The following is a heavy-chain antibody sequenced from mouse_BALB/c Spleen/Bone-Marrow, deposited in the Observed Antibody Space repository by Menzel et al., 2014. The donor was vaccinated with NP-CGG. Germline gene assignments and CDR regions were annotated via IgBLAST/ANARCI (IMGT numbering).Heavy chain of an antibody. D-gene: IGHD2-4*01. V-gene: IGHV1S127*01. CDR2: IDPSDSYT. Sequence: VQVVESGAELVKPGASVKTSCKASGYTFASYWMHWVKQRPGQGLEWIGVIDPSDSYTSYNQKFKGKATLTVDTSSSTAYMQLSSLTSEDSAVYYCTRGDYDWYFDVWGAGTTVTVSS. CDR3: TRGDYDWYFDV. J-gene: IGHJ1*01. CDR1: GYTFASYW.